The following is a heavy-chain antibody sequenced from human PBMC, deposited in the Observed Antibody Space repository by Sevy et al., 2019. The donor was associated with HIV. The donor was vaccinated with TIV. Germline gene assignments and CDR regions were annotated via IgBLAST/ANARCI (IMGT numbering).Heavy chain of an antibody. V-gene: IGHV3-23*01. CDR2: ISGSGDTT. Sequence: GGSLRLSCAASGFTFSNYAMTWVRQAPGKGLEWVSAISGSGDTTYYAESVKGRFTISRDNSRGTLYLQINSLRAEETAIYYCSKEVYRLPGADAIDIWGQGTMVTVSS. D-gene: IGHD3-16*01. CDR1: GFTFSNYA. J-gene: IGHJ3*02. CDR3: SKEVYRLPGADAIDI.